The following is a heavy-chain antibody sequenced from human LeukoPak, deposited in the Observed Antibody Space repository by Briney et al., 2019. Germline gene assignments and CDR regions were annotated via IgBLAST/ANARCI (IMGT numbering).Heavy chain of an antibody. CDR2: ISGSGGST. Sequence: GGSLRLSCAASGFTFSSYAMSWVRQAPGKGLEWVSAISGSGGSTYYADSVKGRFTISRDNAKNSLYLQMNSLRAEDTAVYYCASFNWNDGGAFDIWGQGTMVTVSS. CDR3: ASFNWNDGGAFDI. J-gene: IGHJ3*02. CDR1: GFTFSSYA. V-gene: IGHV3-23*01. D-gene: IGHD1-20*01.